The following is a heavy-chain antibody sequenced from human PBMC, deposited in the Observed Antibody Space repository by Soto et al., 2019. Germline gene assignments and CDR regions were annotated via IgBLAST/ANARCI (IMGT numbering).Heavy chain of an antibody. CDR1: GGSISGHY. D-gene: IGHD3-10*01. Sequence: SETLSLTCTVSGGSISGHYWSWLRQPPGKGLEWIGFIYYSGGSYYNPSLKSGVTISVDTSKNQFSLKLSSVTAADTAVYYRAREKFGDLQKYNRYYGMDVWGQGTTVTVSS. CDR3: AREKFGDLQKYNRYYGMDV. J-gene: IGHJ6*02. CDR2: IYYSGGS. V-gene: IGHV4-59*11.